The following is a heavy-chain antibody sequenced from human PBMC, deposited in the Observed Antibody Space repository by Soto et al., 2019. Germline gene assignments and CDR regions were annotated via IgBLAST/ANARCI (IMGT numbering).Heavy chain of an antibody. D-gene: IGHD2-15*01. V-gene: IGHV4-31*03. CDR3: ASLYCSGGSCYLENWFDP. CDR1: GGSISSGGYY. Sequence: SETLSLTCTVSGGSISSGGYYWSWIRQHPGKGLEWIGYIYYSGSTYYNPSLKSRVTISVDTSKNQFSLKLSSVTAADTAVYYCASLYCSGGSCYLENWFDPWGQGTLVTVSS. CDR2: IYYSGST. J-gene: IGHJ5*02.